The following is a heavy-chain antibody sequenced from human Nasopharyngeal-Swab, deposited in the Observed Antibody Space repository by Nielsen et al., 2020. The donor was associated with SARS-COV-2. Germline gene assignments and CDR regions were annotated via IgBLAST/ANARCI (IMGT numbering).Heavy chain of an antibody. J-gene: IGHJ4*02. D-gene: IGHD6-13*01. CDR1: GYTFTSYY. CDR2: INPSGGST. Sequence: ASVKVSCKASGYTFTSYYMHWVRQAPGQGLGWMGIINPSGGSTSYAQKFQGRVTMTRDTSTSTVYMELNSLRSEDTAVYYCARDRYLIPSAAGKDYWGQGTLVTVSS. CDR3: ARDRYLIPSAAGKDY. V-gene: IGHV1-46*01.